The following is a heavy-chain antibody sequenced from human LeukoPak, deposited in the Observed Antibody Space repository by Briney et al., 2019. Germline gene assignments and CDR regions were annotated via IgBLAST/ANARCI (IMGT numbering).Heavy chain of an antibody. J-gene: IGHJ4*02. CDR1: GFTFSRYG. Sequence: GGSLRLSCAASGFTFSRYGMHWVRQAPDKGLEWVAVISYDGSNRYYADSVKGRFTISRDNAKNSLYLQMNSLRDEDTAVYYCARSAHFDYWGQGTLVIVSS. CDR2: ISYDGSNR. CDR3: ARSAHFDY. V-gene: IGHV3-30*03.